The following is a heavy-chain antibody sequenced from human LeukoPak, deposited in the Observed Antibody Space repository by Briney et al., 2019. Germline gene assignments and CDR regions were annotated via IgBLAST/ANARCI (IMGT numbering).Heavy chain of an antibody. J-gene: IGHJ4*02. CDR2: ISPNSGGT. CDR1: GYTFTGYY. Sequence: ASVKVSCKAPGYTFTGYYIHWVRQAPGQGLEWMGWISPNSGGTNYAQKFQGRVTMTRDTSISTAYMELSRLRSDDTAVYYCAREFDYGDYVPPRDWGQGTLVTVSS. D-gene: IGHD4-17*01. V-gene: IGHV1-2*02. CDR3: AREFDYGDYVPPRD.